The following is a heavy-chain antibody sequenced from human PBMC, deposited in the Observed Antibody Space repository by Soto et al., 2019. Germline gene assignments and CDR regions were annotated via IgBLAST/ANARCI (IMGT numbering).Heavy chain of an antibody. V-gene: IGHV3-48*03. Sequence: GGSLRLSCAASGFTFNNYEMNWVRQAPGKGLEWVSYINSYGTSIYYADSVKGRFTISRDNAWSSLYLQMNSLRDEDTAVYYCVPETYGDAFDFWGQRTLVTVSS. CDR1: GFTFNNYE. CDR3: VPETYGDAFDF. J-gene: IGHJ4*02. D-gene: IGHD4-17*01. CDR2: INSYGTSI.